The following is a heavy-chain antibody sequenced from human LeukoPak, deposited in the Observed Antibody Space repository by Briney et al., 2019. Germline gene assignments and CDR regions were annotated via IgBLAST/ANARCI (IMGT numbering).Heavy chain of an antibody. J-gene: IGHJ4*02. D-gene: IGHD3-10*01. Sequence: SEPLSLTCAVSVDSISSYYWSWIRDPPGGGLGWGGSIYYSGNTNYNTSLKSRVTISIDKSKNQFSLELTAVTDGDRAVFYCAKDRGSHEYWGQGILVTVSS. CDR1: VDSISSYY. V-gene: IGHV4-59*01. CDR2: IYYSGNT. CDR3: AKDRGSHEY.